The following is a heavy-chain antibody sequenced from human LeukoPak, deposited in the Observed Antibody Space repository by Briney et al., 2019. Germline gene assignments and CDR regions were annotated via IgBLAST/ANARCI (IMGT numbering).Heavy chain of an antibody. CDR1: GYAFRDYG. CDR3: ARDGGRATIVRGIIIMSVGDF. D-gene: IGHD3-10*01. J-gene: IGHJ4*02. V-gene: IGHV3-30*03. CDR2: ISFDGTDT. Sequence: GGSLRLSCAASGYAFRDYGMHWVRQAPGQGLEWVAVISFDGTDTYYADSLKGRFTISRDNSKSTVYLQMNSLRPEDPALYYCARDGGRATIVRGIIIMSVGDFWGQGALVTVSS.